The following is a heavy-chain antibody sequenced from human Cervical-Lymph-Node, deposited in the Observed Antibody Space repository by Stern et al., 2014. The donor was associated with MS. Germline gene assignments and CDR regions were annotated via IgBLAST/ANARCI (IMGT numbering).Heavy chain of an antibody. J-gene: IGHJ4*02. D-gene: IGHD6-13*01. CDR2: IMPLLGTA. V-gene: IGHV1-69*19. Sequence: VQLVESGAEVKRPESSVKVSCKTSGGSLSTLDISWVRQAPGQGLEWVGEIMPLLGTAHYAQKFKGRLTITADDSTSTVYMELSSLKSEDTAIYFCARHQAGRAANWGQGALVTVPS. CDR1: GGSLSTLD. CDR3: ARHQAGRAAN.